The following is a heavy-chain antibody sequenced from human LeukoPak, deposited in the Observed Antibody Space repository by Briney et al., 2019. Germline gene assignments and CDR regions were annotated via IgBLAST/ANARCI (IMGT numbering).Heavy chain of an antibody. D-gene: IGHD3-9*01. CDR1: GYTFTGYY. CDR3: ARSPDILTGENFDY. CDR2: INPNSGGT. Sequence: ASVKVSCKASGYTFTGYYMHWVRQAPGQGLEWMGWINPNSGGTNYAQKFYARVTMTRDTSISTAYMELSRLRSDDTAVFYCARSPDILTGENFDYWGQGTPVTVSS. J-gene: IGHJ4*02. V-gene: IGHV1-2*02.